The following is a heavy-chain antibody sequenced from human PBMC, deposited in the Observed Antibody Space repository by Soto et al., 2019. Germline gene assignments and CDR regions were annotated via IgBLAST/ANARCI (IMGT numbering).Heavy chain of an antibody. D-gene: IGHD3-3*01. CDR3: ARCVSPVDFWSGYLRRYYYYGMDV. J-gene: IGHJ6*02. Sequence: SVKVSCKASGGTFSSYAISWVRQAPGQGLEWMGGIIPIFGTANYAQKFQGRVTITADESTSTAYMELSSLRSEDTAVYYCARCVSPVDFWSGYLRRYYYYGMDVWGQGTTVTVSS. CDR2: IIPIFGTA. V-gene: IGHV1-69*13. CDR1: GGTFSSYA.